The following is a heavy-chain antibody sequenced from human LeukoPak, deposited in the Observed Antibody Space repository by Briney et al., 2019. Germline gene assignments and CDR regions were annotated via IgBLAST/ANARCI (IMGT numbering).Heavy chain of an antibody. Sequence: SETLSLTCTVSGGSISPYYWSWIRQPAGKGLEWIGRVYTSGTTNYNPSLKSRVTMSVDASKNQFSLKLTSVTAADTAVYFCARVRFGPGGELFDYWGQGTLVTVSA. CDR2: VYTSGTT. V-gene: IGHV4-4*07. J-gene: IGHJ4*02. CDR3: ARVRFGPGGELFDY. D-gene: IGHD3-3*01. CDR1: GGSISPYY.